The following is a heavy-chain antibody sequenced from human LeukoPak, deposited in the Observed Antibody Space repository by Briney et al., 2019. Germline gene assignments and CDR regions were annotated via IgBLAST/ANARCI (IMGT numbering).Heavy chain of an antibody. Sequence: SETLSLTCAVYGGSFSGYYWSWIRQPPGKGLEWIGEINHSGSTNYNPSLKSRVTISVDTSKNQFSLKLSSVTAADTAVYFCARGGYSYGLDYWGQGTLVTVSS. V-gene: IGHV4-34*01. J-gene: IGHJ4*02. D-gene: IGHD5-18*01. CDR3: ARGGYSYGLDY. CDR1: GGSFSGYY. CDR2: INHSGST.